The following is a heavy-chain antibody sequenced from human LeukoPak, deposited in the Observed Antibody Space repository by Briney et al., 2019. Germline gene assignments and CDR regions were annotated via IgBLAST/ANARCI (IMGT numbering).Heavy chain of an antibody. CDR2: INPNSGGT. D-gene: IGHD6-19*01. Sequence: ASVKVSCKASGYTFTGYYMHWVRRAPGQGLEWMGWINPNSGGTNYAQKFQGRVTMTRDTSISTAYMELSRLRSDDTAVYYCARARIAVAGYFDYWGQGTLVTVSS. CDR3: ARARIAVAGYFDY. CDR1: GYTFTGYY. J-gene: IGHJ4*02. V-gene: IGHV1-2*02.